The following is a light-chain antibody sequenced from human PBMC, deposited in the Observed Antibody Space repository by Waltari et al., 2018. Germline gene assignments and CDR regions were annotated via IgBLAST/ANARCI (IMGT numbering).Light chain of an antibody. J-gene: IGKJ1*01. Sequence: DIVMTQSPDSLALSLGERATINCRSSQSLLFSSNHKNYLAWYQKKPGQPPKLLIYWASTRDSGVPDLFSGSGSGTDFTLTISGLQAEDVAVYYCQQYFTTPRAFGQGTKVEIK. CDR3: QQYFTTPRA. V-gene: IGKV4-1*01. CDR1: QSLLFSSNHKNY. CDR2: WAS.